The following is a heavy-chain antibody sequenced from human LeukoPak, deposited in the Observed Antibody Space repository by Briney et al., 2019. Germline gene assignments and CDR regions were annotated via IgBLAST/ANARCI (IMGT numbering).Heavy chain of an antibody. CDR1: GGSISSYY. CDR2: IYYSGST. V-gene: IGHV4-59*01. Sequence: SETLSLTCTVSGGSISSYYWSWIRQPPGKGLEWIGYIYYSGSTNYSPSLKSRVTISVDTSKNQFSLKLSSVTAADTAVYYCARDGDYYDSSGYPDYWGQGTLVTVSS. D-gene: IGHD3-22*01. J-gene: IGHJ4*02. CDR3: ARDGDYYDSSGYPDY.